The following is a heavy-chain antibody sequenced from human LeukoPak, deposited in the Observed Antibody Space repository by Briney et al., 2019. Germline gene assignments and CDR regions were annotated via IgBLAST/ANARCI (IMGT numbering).Heavy chain of an antibody. J-gene: IGHJ6*03. CDR2: ITYSSTYI. Sequence: LGGSLRLSCAASGFTFSNYNMNWVRQAQGKVLEWVSSITYSSTYIYYADSVKGRFTISRDNAKNSVYLEMNSLRAEDTAVYYCARDPYSGGYGSYYYYYMDVWGKGTTVTISS. CDR1: GFTFSNYN. CDR3: ARDPYSGGYGSYYYYYMDV. V-gene: IGHV3-21*01. D-gene: IGHD1-26*01.